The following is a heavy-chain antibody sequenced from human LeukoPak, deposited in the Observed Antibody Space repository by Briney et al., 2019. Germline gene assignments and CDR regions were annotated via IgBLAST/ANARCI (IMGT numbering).Heavy chain of an antibody. CDR1: GVTLSSYS. CDR3: ANGITVAGRKVLSFDN. J-gene: IGHJ4*02. V-gene: IGHV3-21*04. D-gene: IGHD6-13*01. Sequence: PGGSLRHSCAASGVTLSSYSGNWVRQAPGKGLEWVSSISSSSSYIYYADSVKGRFTISRDNAKKSLYLQMNNLRTLDTGVYYSANGITVAGRKVLSFDNWGQGTLVTVSS. CDR2: ISSSSSYI.